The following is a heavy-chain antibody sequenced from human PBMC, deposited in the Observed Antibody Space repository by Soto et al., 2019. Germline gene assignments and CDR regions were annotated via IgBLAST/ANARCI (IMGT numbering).Heavy chain of an antibody. D-gene: IGHD6-13*01. CDR3: ARETDFEAAALPDYYYYGMDV. CDR2: IWYDGSNK. CDR1: GFTFSSYG. J-gene: IGHJ6*02. V-gene: IGHV3-33*01. Sequence: ESGGGVVQPGRSLRLSCAASGFTFSSYGMHWVRQAPGTGLEWVAVIWYDGSNKYYADSVKGRFTISRDNSKNTLYLQMNSLRAEDTAVYYCARETDFEAAALPDYYYYGMDVWGQGTTVTVSS.